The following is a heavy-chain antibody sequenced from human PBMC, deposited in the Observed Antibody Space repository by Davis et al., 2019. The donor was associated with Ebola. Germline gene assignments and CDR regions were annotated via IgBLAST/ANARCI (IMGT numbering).Heavy chain of an antibody. D-gene: IGHD3-3*01. Sequence: ASVKVSCKTSGGTFTNYAVNWVRQAPGQGLEWMGWINAGNGNTKYSQKFQGRVTITRDTSASTAYMELSSLRSEDTAVYYCARDTIFGVVIMEGGWFDPWGQGTLVTVSS. J-gene: IGHJ5*02. CDR3: ARDTIFGVVIMEGGWFDP. CDR1: GGTFTNYA. V-gene: IGHV1-3*01. CDR2: INAGNGNT.